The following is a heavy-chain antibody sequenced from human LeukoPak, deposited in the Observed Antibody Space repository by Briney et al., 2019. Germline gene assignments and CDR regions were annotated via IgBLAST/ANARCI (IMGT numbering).Heavy chain of an antibody. CDR1: GFTFSNAW. CDR3: TTSSSSQRYFDY. J-gene: IGHJ4*02. V-gene: IGHV3-15*01. Sequence: GGSLRLSCAASGFTFSNAWMSWVRQAPGKGLEWVGRIKSKTDGGTTDYAAPVKGRFTISRDDSKNTLYLQMNSAKTEDTAVYYCTTSSSSQRYFDYWGQGTLVTVSS. CDR2: IKSKTDGGTT. D-gene: IGHD6-6*01.